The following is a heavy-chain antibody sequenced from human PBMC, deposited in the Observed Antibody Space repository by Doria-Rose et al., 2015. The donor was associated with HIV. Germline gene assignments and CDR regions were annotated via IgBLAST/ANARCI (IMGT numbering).Heavy chain of an antibody. V-gene: IGHV2-26*01. CDR1: GVSLSSPGMG. J-gene: IGHJ4*02. Sequence: SGPVLVKPTETLTLTCTVSGVSLSSPGMGVSWIRQPPGKALEWLAYILSDDERSYKTSLKSRLTIPRGTSKSQVVLTMTDMDPVDTATYYCARIKSSRWYHKYYFDFWGQGTLVIVSA. D-gene: IGHD6-13*01. CDR3: ARIKSSRWYHKYYFDF. CDR2: ILSDDER.